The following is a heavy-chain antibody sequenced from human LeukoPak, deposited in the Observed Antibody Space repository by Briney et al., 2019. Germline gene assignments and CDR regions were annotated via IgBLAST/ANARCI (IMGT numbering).Heavy chain of an antibody. CDR1: GLTFSDYA. V-gene: IGHV3-64D*09. D-gene: IGHD6-19*01. CDR3: MKVAVAGTFNDAFDI. CDR2: ISINGGST. J-gene: IGHJ3*02. Sequence: GGSLRLSCSASGLTFSDYAIHWVRQSPGKGLEYVSAISINGGSTYYADSVKGRFTISRDNSKNTLYLQMSSLRAEDTAVYYCMKVAVAGTFNDAFDIWGQGTMVTVSS.